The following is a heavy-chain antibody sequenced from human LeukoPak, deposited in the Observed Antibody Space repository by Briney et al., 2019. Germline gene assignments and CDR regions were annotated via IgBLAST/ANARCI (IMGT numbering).Heavy chain of an antibody. J-gene: IGHJ4*02. CDR2: MNPNSGDA. Sequence: GASVKVSCKSSGYSFTSYDINWVRQATGQGLERIGWMNPNSGDADYTQKFKGRVTFTRDTSTRTAYMEVNSLGSEDTAVYYCARSNFGGNVHFDYWGQGTLVTVSS. CDR3: ARSNFGGNVHFDY. D-gene: IGHD4-23*01. V-gene: IGHV1-8*02. CDR1: GYSFTSYD.